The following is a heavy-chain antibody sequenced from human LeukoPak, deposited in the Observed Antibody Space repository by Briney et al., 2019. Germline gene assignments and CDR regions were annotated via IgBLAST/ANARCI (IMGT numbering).Heavy chain of an antibody. CDR2: IYYSGST. CDR1: GDSISSTNYY. Sequence: PSETLSLTCTVSGDSISSTNYYWGWIRQPPGKGLEWIESIYYSGSTYYNPSLKSRVTISVDTSKNHFSLKLTSVTAADTAVYYCARQGYYYAWPFDYWGQGTLVTVSS. J-gene: IGHJ4*02. CDR3: ARQGYYYAWPFDY. V-gene: IGHV4-39*07. D-gene: IGHD3-10*01.